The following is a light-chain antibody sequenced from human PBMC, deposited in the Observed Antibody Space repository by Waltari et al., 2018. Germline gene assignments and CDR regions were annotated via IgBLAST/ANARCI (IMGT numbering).Light chain of an antibody. CDR1: QSVGSSS. Sequence: EIVLTRSPGTASLSPGERVTLSCRASQSVGSSSLAWYQQKPGQAPRLVIYRASSRATGIPDRFSGSGSGTDFSLTISRLEPEDFAVYYCQQHGTLPATFGQGTKVEIK. CDR2: RAS. V-gene: IGKV3-20*01. J-gene: IGKJ1*01. CDR3: QQHGTLPAT.